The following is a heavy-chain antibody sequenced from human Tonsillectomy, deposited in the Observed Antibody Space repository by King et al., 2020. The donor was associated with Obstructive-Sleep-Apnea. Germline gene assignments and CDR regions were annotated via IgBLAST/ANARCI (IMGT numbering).Heavy chain of an antibody. Sequence: VQLVESGGGLVQPGGSLRLSCADSGFTFSSYWIHWVRQDPGKGLVWVSRINSDGSSTSYADSVQVRFTISRDNAKNTLYLQMNSLRAEDTAVYYCARFRGGYFDYWGQGTLVTVSS. CDR2: INSDGSST. CDR3: ARFRGGYFDY. V-gene: IGHV3-74*01. CDR1: GFTFSSYW. D-gene: IGHD3-10*01. J-gene: IGHJ4*02.